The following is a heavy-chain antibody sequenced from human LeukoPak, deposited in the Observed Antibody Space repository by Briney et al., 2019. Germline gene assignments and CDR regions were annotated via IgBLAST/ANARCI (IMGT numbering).Heavy chain of an antibody. CDR3: ARGGRYYWFDP. CDR1: GGSISTYY. CDR2: IYTSGTT. V-gene: IGHV4-4*07. Sequence: PSETLSPTCTVSGGSISTYYWSWIRQPAGKGLEWIGRIYTSGTTNYNPSLMSRVTMSVDTSKNQFSLKLSSVTAADTAVYFCARGGRYYWFDPWGQGTLVTVSS. D-gene: IGHD3-9*01. J-gene: IGHJ5*02.